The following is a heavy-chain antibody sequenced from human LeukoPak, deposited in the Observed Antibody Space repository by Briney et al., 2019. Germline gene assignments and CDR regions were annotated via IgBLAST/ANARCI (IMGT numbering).Heavy chain of an antibody. J-gene: IGHJ4*02. D-gene: IGHD4/OR15-4a*01. CDR3: ARRAGAYSHPYDY. V-gene: IGHV3-53*01. CDR1: GFTVRSNP. CDR2: IFSDNT. Sequence: PGGSLRLSCTVPGFTVRSNPMSWVRQAPGEGLEWVSFIFSDNTHYSDSVKGRFTISRDNSKNTLYLQMNSLRAEDTAVYYCARRAGAYSHPYDYWGQGTLVTVSS.